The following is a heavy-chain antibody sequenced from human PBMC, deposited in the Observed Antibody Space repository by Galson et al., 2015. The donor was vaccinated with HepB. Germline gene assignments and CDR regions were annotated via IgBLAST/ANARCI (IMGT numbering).Heavy chain of an antibody. V-gene: IGHV3-30*04. D-gene: IGHD1-1*01. J-gene: IGHJ4*02. CDR1: GFTFSSYA. CDR3: ARDLQVERTPFDY. Sequence: SLRLSCAASGFTFSSYAMHWVRQAPGKGLEWVAVISYDGSNKYYADSVKGRFTISRDNSKNTMYLQMNSLRAEDTAVYYCARDLQVERTPFDYWGQGTLVTVSS. CDR2: ISYDGSNK.